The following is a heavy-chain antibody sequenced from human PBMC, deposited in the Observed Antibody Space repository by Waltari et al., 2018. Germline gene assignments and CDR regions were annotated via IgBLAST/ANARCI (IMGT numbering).Heavy chain of an antibody. D-gene: IGHD1-26*01. CDR3: ARGRPIQRSGTEMSNWFDP. V-gene: IGHV1-3*03. J-gene: IGHJ5*02. CDR1: GYTFTSSA. Sequence: QVQLVQSGAEVKKPEASVKVSCKASGYTFTSSAMHWVRQAPGQRLEWMGWINAGNGNTKYSQEFQGRVTMTMDTSASTAYMEVSSLRSEDMAVYDCARGRPIQRSGTEMSNWFDPWGQGTLVTVSS. CDR2: INAGNGNT.